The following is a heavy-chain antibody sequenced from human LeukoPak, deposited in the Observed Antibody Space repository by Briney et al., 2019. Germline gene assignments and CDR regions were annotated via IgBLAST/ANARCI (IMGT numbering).Heavy chain of an antibody. J-gene: IGHJ6*03. CDR2: IYHSGST. CDR1: GYSISSGYY. D-gene: IGHD7-27*01. CDR3: ARYSSNWGGHYMDV. V-gene: IGHV4-38-2*01. Sequence: SETLSVTCAVSGYSISSGYYWGWIRPPPGKGLEWIGSIYHSGSTYYNPSLKSRVTISVDTSKNQFSLKLSSVTAADTAVYYCARYSSNWGGHYMDVWGKGTTVTGSS.